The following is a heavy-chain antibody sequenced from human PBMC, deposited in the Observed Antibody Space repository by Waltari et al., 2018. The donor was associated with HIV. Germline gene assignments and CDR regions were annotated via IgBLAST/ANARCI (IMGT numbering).Heavy chain of an antibody. CDR1: GFTFSSYA. J-gene: IGHJ4*02. CDR3: AKPPGIAVAGTSPNDY. Sequence: EVQLLESGGGLVQPGGSLRLSCAASGFTFSSYAMSWVRQAPGKGLEWVSAISGSGGSTYYADSGKGRFTISRDNSKNTLYLQMNSLRAEDTAVYYCAKPPGIAVAGTSPNDYWGQGTLVTVSS. D-gene: IGHD6-19*01. CDR2: ISGSGGST. V-gene: IGHV3-23*01.